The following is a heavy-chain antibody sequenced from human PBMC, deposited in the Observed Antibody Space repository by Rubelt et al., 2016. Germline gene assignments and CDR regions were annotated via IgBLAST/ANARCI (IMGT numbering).Heavy chain of an antibody. CDR2: LYYSGNT. Sequence: QLQLQVSGPGLVKPSEPLSLTCSVSGDSISRSIYYWGWIRQPPGKGLEWIGSLYYSGNTYYNPSLQSRVTISVDTSKNQFSLKLISVTAADTAVYYCGRRRRGAAGTGMWDWDYWGQGTLVTVSS. V-gene: IGHV4-39*01. CDR3: GRRRRGAAGTGMWDWDY. CDR1: GDSISRSIYY. J-gene: IGHJ4*02. D-gene: IGHD6-13*01.